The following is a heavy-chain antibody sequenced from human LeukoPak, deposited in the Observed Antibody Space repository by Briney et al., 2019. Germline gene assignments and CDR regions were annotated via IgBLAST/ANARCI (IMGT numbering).Heavy chain of an antibody. J-gene: IGHJ4*02. CDR3: ARGSEWDLLGSCDY. Sequence: GGSLRLSCAASEFTFSSYGMSWVRQAPGKGLEWVSSISGSGGSTQYADSVQGRFAISRDNSKNTLYLQMNSLRVEDTAVYFCARGSEWDLLGSCDYWGQGTLVTVSS. V-gene: IGHV3-23*01. CDR2: ISGSGGST. D-gene: IGHD1-26*01. CDR1: EFTFSSYG.